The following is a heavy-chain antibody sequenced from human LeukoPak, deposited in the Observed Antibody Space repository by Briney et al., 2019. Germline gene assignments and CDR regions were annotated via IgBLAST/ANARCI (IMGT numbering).Heavy chain of an antibody. V-gene: IGHV1-2*02. CDR3: ARDTYDSSGGRG. J-gene: IGHJ4*02. D-gene: IGHD3-22*01. CDR2: INPNSGGT. CDR1: GYTFTGYY. Sequence: ASVKVSCKASGYTFTGYYMHWVRQAPGQGLEWMGWINPNSGGTNYAQKFQGRATMTRDTSISTAYMELSRLRSDDTAVYYCARDTYDSSGGRGWGQGTLVTVSS.